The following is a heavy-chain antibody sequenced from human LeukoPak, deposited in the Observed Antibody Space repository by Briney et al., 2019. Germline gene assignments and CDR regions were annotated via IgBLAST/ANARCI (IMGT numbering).Heavy chain of an antibody. V-gene: IGHV5-51*01. Sequence: GESLKISCKGSGYRFTSYWIGWGRPMPGKGLEWVGIIYPGDSDTRFSPSFQGQVTISADKSISTAYLQWSSLKASDTAMYYCAREGQQLGKSDGMDVWGKGTTVTVSS. CDR3: AREGQQLGKSDGMDV. D-gene: IGHD6-13*01. J-gene: IGHJ6*04. CDR2: IYPGDSDT. CDR1: GYRFTSYW.